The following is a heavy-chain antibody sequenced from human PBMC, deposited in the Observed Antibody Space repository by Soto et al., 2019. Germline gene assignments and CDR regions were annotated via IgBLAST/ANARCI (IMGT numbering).Heavy chain of an antibody. CDR2: IYYSGST. CDR1: GGSISSGDYY. V-gene: IGHV4-30-4*01. Sequence: PSETLSLTCTVSGGSISSGDYYWSWIRQPPGKGLEWIGYIYYSGSTYYNPSLKSRATISVDTSKNQFSLKLSSVTAADTAVYYCARDHWSRLFGVGYWGQGTLVTVSS. J-gene: IGHJ4*02. D-gene: IGHD3-16*01. CDR3: ARDHWSRLFGVGY.